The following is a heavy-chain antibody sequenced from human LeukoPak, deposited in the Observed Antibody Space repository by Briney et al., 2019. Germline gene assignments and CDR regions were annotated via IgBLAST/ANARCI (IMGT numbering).Heavy chain of an antibody. J-gene: IGHJ4*02. CDR1: GFTFSSYS. CDR2: ISSSSSYI. V-gene: IGHV3-21*01. Sequence: GGSLRLSCAASGFTFSSYSMSWVRQAPGKGLEWVSSISSSSSYIYYADSVKGRFTISRDNAKNSLYLQMNSLRAEDTAVYYCASVGATNFDYWGQGTLVTVSS. CDR3: ASVGATNFDY. D-gene: IGHD1-26*01.